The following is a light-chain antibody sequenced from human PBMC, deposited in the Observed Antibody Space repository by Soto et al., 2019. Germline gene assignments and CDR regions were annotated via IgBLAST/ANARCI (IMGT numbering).Light chain of an antibody. Sequence: DVQMTQSPSSLSASVGDRITITCRASQSISIYLNWYQQKPGKAPKLLIYGASYLQSGVPARFSGSGSGTDFTLTISSPQPEDFATYFCQQTFSLPFTFVPGTKVDIK. J-gene: IGKJ3*01. CDR1: QSISIY. V-gene: IGKV1-39*01. CDR2: GAS. CDR3: QQTFSLPFT.